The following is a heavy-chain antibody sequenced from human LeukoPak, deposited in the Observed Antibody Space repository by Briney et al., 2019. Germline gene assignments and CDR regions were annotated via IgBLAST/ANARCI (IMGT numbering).Heavy chain of an antibody. CDR2: IYPGDSDT. CDR3: ARHPTPTYYYDSSGYYWENWFDP. J-gene: IGHJ5*02. V-gene: IGHV5-51*01. D-gene: IGHD3-22*01. CDR1: GYSFTSYW. Sequence: GESLKISCKGSGYSFTSYWIGWVRQMPGKGLEWMGIIYPGDSDTRYSPSFQGQVTISADKSISTAYLQWSSLKASDIAMYYCARHPTPTYYYDSSGYYWENWFDPWGQGTLVTVSS.